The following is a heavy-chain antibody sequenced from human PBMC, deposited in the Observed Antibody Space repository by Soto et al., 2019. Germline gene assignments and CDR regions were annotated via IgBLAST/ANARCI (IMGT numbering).Heavy chain of an antibody. D-gene: IGHD2-2*02. CDR3: ARVFIYCSTTTCSTIYY. J-gene: IGHJ4*02. CDR2: INPSGGST. Sequence: ASVKVSCKASGYTFSSHYMHWVRQAPGQGLEWMGIINPSGGSTSYAQKFQGRVTMTRDTSTSTVYMELSSLSSEDTAVYYCARVFIYCSTTTCSTIYYCGQGSLVTVYS. CDR1: GYTFSSHY. V-gene: IGHV1-46*03.